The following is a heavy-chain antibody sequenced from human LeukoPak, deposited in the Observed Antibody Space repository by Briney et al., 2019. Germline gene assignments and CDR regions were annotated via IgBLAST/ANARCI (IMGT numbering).Heavy chain of an antibody. J-gene: IGHJ3*02. CDR2: ICSGGST. D-gene: IGHD2-15*01. CDR1: GLTDSSNY. Sequence: GGSLRLSCAVSGLTDSSNYMSWAREARGKGLEWGSVICSGGSTYYADSVKGRFTISRDNSKNTLYLQMNSLRAEDTAVYYCASDQRGCSGGSCYSRAFDIWGQGTMVTVSS. V-gene: IGHV3-53*01. CDR3: ASDQRGCSGGSCYSRAFDI.